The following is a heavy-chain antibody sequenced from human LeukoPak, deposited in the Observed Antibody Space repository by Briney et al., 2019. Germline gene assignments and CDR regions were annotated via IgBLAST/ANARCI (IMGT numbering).Heavy chain of an antibody. Sequence: SVKVSCKASGGTFSSYAISWVRQAPGQGLEWMGRIIPILGIANYAQKFQGRVTTTADKSTSTAYMELSSLRSEDTAVYYCARAVAGTVFDYWGQGTLVTVSS. V-gene: IGHV1-69*04. CDR1: GGTFSSYA. CDR2: IIPILGIA. J-gene: IGHJ4*02. D-gene: IGHD6-19*01. CDR3: ARAVAGTVFDY.